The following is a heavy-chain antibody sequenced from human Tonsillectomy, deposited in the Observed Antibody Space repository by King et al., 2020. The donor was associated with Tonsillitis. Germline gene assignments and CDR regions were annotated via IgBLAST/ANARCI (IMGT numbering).Heavy chain of an antibody. CDR2: ISHDVINK. CDR3: ARGDSYGYLAY. V-gene: IGHV3-30*04. J-gene: IGHJ4*02. Sequence: QLVQSGGGVVQPGGSLRLSCAASGFTFSSYTIHWVRQAPGKRLECVAFISHDVINKYYADTVKGRFTISRDKSKSTLYLQMNSLRPDDTAVYYCARGDSYGYLAYWGQGTLVTVSS. CDR1: GFTFSSYT. D-gene: IGHD5-18*01.